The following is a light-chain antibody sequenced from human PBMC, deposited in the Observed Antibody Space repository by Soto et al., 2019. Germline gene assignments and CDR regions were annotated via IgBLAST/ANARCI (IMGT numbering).Light chain of an antibody. J-gene: IGKJ4*01. V-gene: IGKV1-39*01. CDR2: AAS. CDR3: QQSYSTPLT. Sequence: DIQMTQSPSSLSASVGDRVTITCRASQSISSYLNWYQQTPGKAPKLLIYAASSLHSGVPSRFSGSGSGTDFTLTISSLQPEDFATYYCQQSYSTPLTFGGGTKVEIK. CDR1: QSISSY.